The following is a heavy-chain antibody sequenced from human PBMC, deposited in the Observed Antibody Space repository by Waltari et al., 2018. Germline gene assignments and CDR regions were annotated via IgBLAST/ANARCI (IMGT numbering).Heavy chain of an antibody. D-gene: IGHD2-15*01. J-gene: IGHJ4*02. CDR3: ARVRRSGFDY. CDR2: IYYSGST. Sequence: QLQLQASGPGLVTPSETLSLTCTVSGGSIRSISYYWGWIRQPPGKGLEWIGSIYYSGSTYYNPSLKSRVTISVDTSKNQFSLKLSSVTAADTAVYYCARVRRSGFDYWGQGTLVTVSS. V-gene: IGHV4-39*01. CDR1: GGSIRSISYY.